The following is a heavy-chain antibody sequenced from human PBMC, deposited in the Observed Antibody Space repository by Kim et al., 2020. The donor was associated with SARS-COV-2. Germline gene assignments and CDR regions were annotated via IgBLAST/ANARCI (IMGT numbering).Heavy chain of an antibody. CDR2: IYSTGTD. D-gene: IGHD2-8*01. V-gene: IGHV4-61*08. CDR1: GASVSTAGYF. Sequence: SETLSLTCSVSGASVSTAGYFWSWIRQTPEKGLEWIGYIYSTGTDSYNPSLQSRVTISLDTSKNQFSLKLNSVTAADTALYYCARVSIRSTWYGMDFWGQGTLVSVSS. J-gene: IGHJ1*01. CDR3: ARVSIRSTWYGMDF.